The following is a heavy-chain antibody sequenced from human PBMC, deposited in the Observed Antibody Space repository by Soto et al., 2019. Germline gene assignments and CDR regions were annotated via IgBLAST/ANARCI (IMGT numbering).Heavy chain of an antibody. CDR2: IYSLGST. D-gene: IGHD3-10*01. CDR3: ARDGYDGSGSPYPDY. CDR1: GDSMSEYF. Sequence: LSLTCTVSGDSMSEYFWSWVRQSPGKGLEWIGYIYSLGSTDYNPALKSRVTISVDTSKRQFSLKLSSVTAADTAIYYCARDGYDGSGSPYPDYWGPGIPVTVSS. J-gene: IGHJ4*02. V-gene: IGHV4-59*01.